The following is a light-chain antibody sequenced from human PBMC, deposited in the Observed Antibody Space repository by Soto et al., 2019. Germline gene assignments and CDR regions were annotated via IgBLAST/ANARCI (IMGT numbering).Light chain of an antibody. CDR2: DTF. V-gene: IGLV1-40*01. CDR3: QSYDKRLTAYV. CDR1: SSNIGAGYD. Sequence: QSVLTQPPSVSGAPGQTVTISCSGSSSNIGAGYDVHWYQQLPGKVPKLVIYDTFNRPSGVPDRFSGSKSGTSASLAITGLQAEDEGHYYCQSYDKRLTAYVFGTGTKLTVL. J-gene: IGLJ1*01.